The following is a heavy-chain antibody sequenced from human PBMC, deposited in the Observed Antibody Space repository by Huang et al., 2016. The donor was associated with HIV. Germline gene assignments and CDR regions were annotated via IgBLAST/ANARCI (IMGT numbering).Heavy chain of an antibody. Sequence: QVQLQQWGAGLLKPSETLSLTCAVSGVSFSRYYWSWFRQPPGKGVEWIGAINHTGGPKFSRSLKSRVAISIDTSKNQFSRKLTSVTAADTAIYFCASGGGWYGEVIRSHLVPTTYYSEYWGQGTLVTVSS. CDR1: GVSFSRYY. J-gene: IGHJ4*02. CDR3: ASGGGWYGEVIRSHLVPTTYYSEY. D-gene: IGHD3-10*01. V-gene: IGHV4-34*01. CDR2: INHTGGP.